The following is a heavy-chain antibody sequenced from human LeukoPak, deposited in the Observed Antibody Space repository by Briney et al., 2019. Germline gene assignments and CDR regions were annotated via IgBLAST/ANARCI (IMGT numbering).Heavy chain of an antibody. D-gene: IGHD2-21*02. CDR1: GGSISSYY. Sequence: SETLSLTCTVSGGSISSYYCNWVRQPPGKGLEGGGDIYYTGSTNYNPSLTSRVTISLDTSKNQFSLKLSSVTAADTAVYYCARRSVVTAINFDAFDIWGQGAMVTVSS. V-gene: IGHV4-59*08. CDR2: IYYTGST. J-gene: IGHJ3*02. CDR3: ARRSVVTAINFDAFDI.